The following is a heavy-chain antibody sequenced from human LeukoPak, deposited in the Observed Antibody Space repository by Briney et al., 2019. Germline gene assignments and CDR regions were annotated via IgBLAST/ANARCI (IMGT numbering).Heavy chain of an antibody. V-gene: IGHV3-48*03. CDR1: GFTFSSYE. CDR2: IGNSGSPI. J-gene: IGHJ4*02. CDR3: ARTFDC. Sequence: EGSLRLSCAASGFTFSSYEMNWVRQAPGKELEWVSYIGNSGSPIYYAAPVKGRFTISRDNAKKSLFLQMSSLRAEDTAVYYCARTFDCWGQGTLVTVSS.